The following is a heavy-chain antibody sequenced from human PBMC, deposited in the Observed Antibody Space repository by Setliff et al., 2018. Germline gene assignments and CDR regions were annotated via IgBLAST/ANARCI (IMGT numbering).Heavy chain of an antibody. D-gene: IGHD6-13*01. CDR2: IIPMFRSG. J-gene: IGHJ6*02. V-gene: IGHV1-69*13. CDR3: ARGKMDVVAAGGKYCATDV. Sequence: ASVKVSCKASGGTFKNFAISWVRQAPGQGLEWMGGIIPMFRSGNYAQRFQGRVTITADESTSTVYMELTSLRPEDTAVYYCARGKMDVVAAGGKYCATDVWGQGTAVTVSS. CDR1: GGTFKNFA.